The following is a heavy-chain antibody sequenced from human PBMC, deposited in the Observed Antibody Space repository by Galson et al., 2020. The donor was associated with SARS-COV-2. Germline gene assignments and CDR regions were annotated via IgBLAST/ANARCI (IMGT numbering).Heavy chain of an antibody. CDR2: IRGDGSET. J-gene: IGHJ4*02. CDR1: GFTFKDYW. CDR3: TREGWQGGY. D-gene: IGHD2-15*01. Sequence: GGSLRLSCVVSGFTFKDYWVNWLRHAPGKGLEWVANIRGDGSETNYVDSVKGRFSISRDNDVDTLYLEMNNLRVEDTAVYYCTREGWQGGYWGQGTRVTVSS. V-gene: IGHV3-7*01.